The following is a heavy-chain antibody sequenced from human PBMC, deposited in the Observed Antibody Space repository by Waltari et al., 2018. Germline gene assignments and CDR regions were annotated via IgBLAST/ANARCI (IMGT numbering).Heavy chain of an antibody. CDR2: IYHSGST. J-gene: IGHJ6*02. Sequence: QVQLQESGPGLVKPSETLSLTCAVSGYSISSGYYWGWIRQPPGKGLEWIGSIYHSGSTYYNPSLKSLVTIAVDTSKNQFSLKLSSVTAADTAVYYCARVFSVRGVIITYYYGMDVWGQGTTVTVSS. V-gene: IGHV4-38-2*01. D-gene: IGHD3-10*01. CDR3: ARVFSVRGVIITYYYGMDV. CDR1: GYSISSGYY.